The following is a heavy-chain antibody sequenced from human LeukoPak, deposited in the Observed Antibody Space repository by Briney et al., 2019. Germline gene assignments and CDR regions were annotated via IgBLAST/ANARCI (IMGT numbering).Heavy chain of an antibody. V-gene: IGHV1-18*04. CDR2: ISAYNGNT. CDR3: ARDHRTLGSSGLYTIDY. J-gene: IGHJ4*02. D-gene: IGHD6-19*01. CDR1: GYTFTSYG. Sequence: GASVKVSCKASGYTFTSYGISWVRQAPGQGLEWMGWISAYNGNTNYAQKLQGRVTMTTDTSTSTAYMELRSLRSDDTAVYYCARDHRTLGSSGLYTIDYWGQGTLVTVSS.